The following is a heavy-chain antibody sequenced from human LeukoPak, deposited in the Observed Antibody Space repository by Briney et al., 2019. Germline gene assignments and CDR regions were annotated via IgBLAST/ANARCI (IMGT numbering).Heavy chain of an antibody. D-gene: IGHD3-3*01. Sequence: KPGGSLRLSCAASGFTFSSYSMNWVRQAPGKGLEWVSSISSSSSYIYYADSVKGRFTISRDNAKNSLYLQMNSLRAEDTAVYYCARVRTYYDFWSGYSDFDYWGQGTLVTVSS. CDR3: ARVRTYYDFWSGYSDFDY. CDR1: GFTFSSYS. CDR2: ISSSSSYI. V-gene: IGHV3-21*01. J-gene: IGHJ4*02.